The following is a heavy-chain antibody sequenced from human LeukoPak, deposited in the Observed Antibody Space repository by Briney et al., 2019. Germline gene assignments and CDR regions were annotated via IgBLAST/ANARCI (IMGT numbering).Heavy chain of an antibody. CDR1: GGSISSGSYY. D-gene: IGHD6-6*01. V-gene: IGHV4-61*02. Sequence: PSETLSLTCTVSGGSISSGSYYWSWIRQPAGKGLEWIGRIYTSGSTNYNPSLKSRVTISVDTSKNQFSLRLSSVTAADTAVYYCARLTARSLDYWGQGTLVTVSS. CDR3: ARLTARSLDY. J-gene: IGHJ4*02. CDR2: IYTSGST.